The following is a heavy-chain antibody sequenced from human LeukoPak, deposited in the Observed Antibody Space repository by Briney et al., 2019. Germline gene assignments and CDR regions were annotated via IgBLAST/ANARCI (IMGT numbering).Heavy chain of an antibody. D-gene: IGHD3-16*01. J-gene: IGHJ6*02. V-gene: IGHV3-23*01. Sequence: GGSLRLSCAVSGLTFNNYAMSWVRQTPGKGLEWVSAISKSGDHTYYAASAKGRFTIYRDNSKNTQYLQMNSLRAEDTAVYYCATSWGPDTSAFRWGRDGMDVWGQGTTVIVS. CDR2: ISKSGDHT. CDR1: GLTFNNYA. CDR3: ATSWGPDTSAFRWGRDGMDV.